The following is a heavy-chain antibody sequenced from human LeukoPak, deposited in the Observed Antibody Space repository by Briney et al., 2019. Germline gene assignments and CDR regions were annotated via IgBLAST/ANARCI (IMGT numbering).Heavy chain of an antibody. V-gene: IGHV3-23*01. Sequence: PGGPLRLSCAASGFTFSSYAMSWVRQAPGKGLEWVSAISGSGMSTYYADSVKGRLNVSRDDSKNMLYLQMNSLTVEDTAVYYCAKAQSDGGYVHYYYYYGMDVWGQGTTVTVSS. D-gene: IGHD5-12*01. J-gene: IGHJ6*02. CDR2: ISGSGMST. CDR3: AKAQSDGGYVHYYYYYGMDV. CDR1: GFTFSSYA.